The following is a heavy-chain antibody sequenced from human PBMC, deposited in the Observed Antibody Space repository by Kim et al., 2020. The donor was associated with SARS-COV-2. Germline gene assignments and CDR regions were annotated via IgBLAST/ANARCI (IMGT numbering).Heavy chain of an antibody. CDR1: GFTFTSSA. Sequence: SVKVSCKASGFTFTSSAMQWVRQARGQRLEWIGWIVVGSGNTNYAQKFQQRVTITRDMSTSTAYMELSSLRSEDTAVYYCAAENSSSSFYYYGMDVWGQGTTVTVSS. CDR3: AAENSSSSFYYYGMDV. V-gene: IGHV1-58*02. D-gene: IGHD6-13*01. J-gene: IGHJ6*02. CDR2: IVVGSGNT.